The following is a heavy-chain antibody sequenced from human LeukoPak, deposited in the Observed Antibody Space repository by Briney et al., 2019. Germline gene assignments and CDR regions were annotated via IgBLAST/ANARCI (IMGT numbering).Heavy chain of an antibody. V-gene: IGHV3-74*01. Sequence: GGSLRLSCAASGFTFSSHWMHWVRPAPGKGLVWVSRISSDGSSTSFADSVKGRFTISRDNAKNSLYLQMNSLRAEDTAVYYCARAYDFWSGPGGYWGQGTLVTVSS. CDR3: ARAYDFWSGPGGY. J-gene: IGHJ4*02. CDR1: GFTFSSHW. CDR2: ISSDGSST. D-gene: IGHD3-3*01.